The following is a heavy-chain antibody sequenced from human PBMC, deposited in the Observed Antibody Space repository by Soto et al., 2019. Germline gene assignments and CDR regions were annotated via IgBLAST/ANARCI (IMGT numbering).Heavy chain of an antibody. CDR2: LGGNGFTT. J-gene: IGHJ6*03. V-gene: IGHV3-23*01. Sequence: EVQLLESGGGLVQPGGSLRLSCVVSGFTFGSYAMSWVRQAPEKGPEWVAILGGNGFTTYYADSVKGRFTISGDKSKSTMFLQMNSLRADYTGVYYCAKALRPSLSVFYYMDGWGRGTSVTVSS. CDR1: GFTFGSYA. D-gene: IGHD2-2*01. CDR3: AKALRPSLSVFYYMDG.